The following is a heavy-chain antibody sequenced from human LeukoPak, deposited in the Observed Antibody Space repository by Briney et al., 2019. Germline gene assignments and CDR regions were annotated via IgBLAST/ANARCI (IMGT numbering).Heavy chain of an antibody. V-gene: IGHV4-31*01. CDR1: GGSISSGGYY. CDR2: IYYSGST. J-gene: IGHJ6*03. CDR3: ARDRIQPFYYMDV. D-gene: IGHD5-18*01. Sequence: PSETLSLTCTVSGGSISSGGYYWSWIRQHPGKGLEWIGYIYYSGSTYYNPSLKSQVTLSVDTSKNQFSLKLSSVTAADTAVYYCARDRIQPFYYMDVWGKGTTVTVSS.